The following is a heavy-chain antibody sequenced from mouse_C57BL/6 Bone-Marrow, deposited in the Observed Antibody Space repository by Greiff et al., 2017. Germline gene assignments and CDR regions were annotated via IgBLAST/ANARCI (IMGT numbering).Heavy chain of an antibody. J-gene: IGHJ1*03. V-gene: IGHV1-81*01. D-gene: IGHD2-1*01. CDR1: GYTFTSYG. Sequence: QVQLQQSGAELARPGASVKLSCKASGYTFTSYGISWVKQRTGQGLEWIGEIYPSSGNTYYNEKFKGKATLTADKSSSTAYMELRSLTSEDSAVYFCAREGGNYDWYFDVWGTGTTVTVSS. CDR2: IYPSSGNT. CDR3: AREGGNYDWYFDV.